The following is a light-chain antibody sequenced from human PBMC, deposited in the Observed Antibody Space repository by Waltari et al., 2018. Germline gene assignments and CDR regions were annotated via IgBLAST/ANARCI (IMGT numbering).Light chain of an antibody. CDR1: SSDVGGYDY. V-gene: IGLV2-11*01. J-gene: IGLJ1*01. Sequence: QSALTQPRSVSGSPGQSVTISSTGTSSDVGGYDYVPGYQQNPGKAPKPMVFDVNRRPSGVPDRFSGSKSGNTASLTISGLQAEDEADYYCCSYAGSYTWVFGTGTKVTVL. CDR3: CSYAGSYTWV. CDR2: DVN.